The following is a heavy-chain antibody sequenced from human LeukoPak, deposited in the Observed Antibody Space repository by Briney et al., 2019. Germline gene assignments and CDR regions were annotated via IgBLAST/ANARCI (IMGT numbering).Heavy chain of an antibody. CDR3: ARHQTNYDSSGYYGLNDY. V-gene: IGHV5-51*01. J-gene: IGHJ4*02. CDR2: IYPGDSDT. CDR1: GYSFPSYW. Sequence: GASLKISCKGSGYSFPSYWIGWVRQLPGKGLEWMGIIYPGDSDTRYSPSFQGQVTISADKSISTAYLQWSSLKASDTAMYYCARHQTNYDSSGYYGLNDYWGQGTLVTVSS. D-gene: IGHD3-22*01.